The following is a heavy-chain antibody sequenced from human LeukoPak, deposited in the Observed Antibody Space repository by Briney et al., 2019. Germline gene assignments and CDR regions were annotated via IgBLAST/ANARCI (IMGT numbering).Heavy chain of an antibody. J-gene: IGHJ3*02. V-gene: IGHV3-66*01. CDR2: IYSGGST. D-gene: IGHD6-19*01. CDR1: GFTVSSNY. CDR3: ARYRGRAVAGTYAFDI. Sequence: GGSLRLSCAASGFTVSSNYMSWVRQAPGKGLEWVSVIYSGGSTYYADSVKGRFTISRDNSKNTLYLRMNSLRAEDTAVYYCARYRGRAVAGTYAFDIWGQGTMVTVSS.